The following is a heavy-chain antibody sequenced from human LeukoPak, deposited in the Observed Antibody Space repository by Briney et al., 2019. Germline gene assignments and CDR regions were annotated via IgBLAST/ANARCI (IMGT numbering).Heavy chain of an antibody. Sequence: SETLSLTCAVSGGSISSSNWWSWVRQPPGKGLEWIGEIYHSGSTNYNPSLKSRVTISVDKSKNQFSLKLSSVTAADTAVYYCARFYYDSSGYQYFDYWGQGTLVTVSS. V-gene: IGHV4-4*02. CDR2: IYHSGST. CDR1: GGSISSSNW. J-gene: IGHJ4*02. CDR3: ARFYYDSSGYQYFDY. D-gene: IGHD3-22*01.